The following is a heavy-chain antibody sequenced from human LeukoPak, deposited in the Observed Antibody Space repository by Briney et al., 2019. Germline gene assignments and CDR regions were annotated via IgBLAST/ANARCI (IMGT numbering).Heavy chain of an antibody. D-gene: IGHD6-13*01. CDR1: GGSISSYY. V-gene: IGHV4-4*07. CDR2: IYTSGST. CDR3: ARSGQFRSSRPYPQGFDY. J-gene: IGHJ4*02. Sequence: SETLSLTCTVSGGSISSYYWSWIRQPAGKGLEWIGRIYTSGSTNFNPSLKSRVTMSVDTSKNQFSLKLSSVTAADTAVYYCARSGQFRSSRPYPQGFDYWGQGTLVTVSS.